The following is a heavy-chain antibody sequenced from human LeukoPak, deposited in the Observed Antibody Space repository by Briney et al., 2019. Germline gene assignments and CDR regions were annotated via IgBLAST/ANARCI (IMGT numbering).Heavy chain of an antibody. CDR1: GYTFTSYG. CDR3: ARGYYYDSSGYFDLDY. Sequence: ASVKVSCKAPGYTFTSYGISWVRQAPGQGLEWMGWISAYNGNTNYAQKLQGRVTMTTDTSTSTAYMELRSLRSDDTAVYYCARGYYYDSSGYFDLDYWGQGTLVTVSA. V-gene: IGHV1-18*01. CDR2: ISAYNGNT. J-gene: IGHJ4*02. D-gene: IGHD3-22*01.